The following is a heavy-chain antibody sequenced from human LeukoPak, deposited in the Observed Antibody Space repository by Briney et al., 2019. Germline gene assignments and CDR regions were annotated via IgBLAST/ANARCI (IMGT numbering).Heavy chain of an antibody. CDR1: GGSISSSSYY. J-gene: IGHJ4*02. V-gene: IGHV4-61*09. Sequence: SETLSLTCTVSGGSISSSSYYWNWIRQPAGKGLEWIGHIYTSGSTNYNPSLKSRVTMSVDTSKNQFSLKLSSVTAADTAVYYCARESYGDYGDFDYWGQGTLVTVSS. D-gene: IGHD4-17*01. CDR3: ARESYGDYGDFDY. CDR2: IYTSGST.